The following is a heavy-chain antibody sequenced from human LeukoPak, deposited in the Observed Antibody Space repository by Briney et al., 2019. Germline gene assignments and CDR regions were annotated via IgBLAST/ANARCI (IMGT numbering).Heavy chain of an antibody. V-gene: IGHV4-59*06. D-gene: IGHD5-18*01. CDR2: IYYSGST. J-gene: IGHJ6*02. CDR1: GGSISSYY. CDR3: AREGYSYGYPNYYYYYGMDV. Sequence: SETLSLTCTVSGGSISSYYWSWIRQPPGKRLEWIGYIYYSGSTYYNPSLKSRVTISVDTSKNQFSLKLSSVTAADTAVYYCAREGYSYGYPNYYYYYGMDVWGQGTTVTVSS.